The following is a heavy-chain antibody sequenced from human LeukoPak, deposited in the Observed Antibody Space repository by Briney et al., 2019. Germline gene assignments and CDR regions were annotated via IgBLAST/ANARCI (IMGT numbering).Heavy chain of an antibody. D-gene: IGHD4-17*01. Sequence: SETLSLTCTVSGGSISSGSYYWSWIRQPAGKGLEWIGRISTSGSTNYNPSLKSRLTISVDTSKNQFSLKLTSVTAADTAVHYCARDSGDYPYFMDVWGTGTTVTVSS. V-gene: IGHV4-61*02. CDR2: ISTSGST. CDR1: GGSISSGSYY. CDR3: ARDSGDYPYFMDV. J-gene: IGHJ6*03.